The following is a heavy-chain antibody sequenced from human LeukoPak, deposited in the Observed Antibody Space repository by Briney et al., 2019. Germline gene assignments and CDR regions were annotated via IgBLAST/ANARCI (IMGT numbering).Heavy chain of an antibody. D-gene: IGHD3-10*01. Sequence: PGGSLRLSCAASGFTFSSYGMNWVRQAPGKGLEWVSYISSSGSTIYYADSVKGRFTISRDNSKNTLYLQMNSLRAEDTAVYYCARVLSGRGSLYSYYYYMDVWGKGATVTISS. J-gene: IGHJ6*03. CDR1: GFTFSSYG. CDR2: ISSSGSTI. CDR3: ARVLSGRGSLYSYYYYMDV. V-gene: IGHV3-48*01.